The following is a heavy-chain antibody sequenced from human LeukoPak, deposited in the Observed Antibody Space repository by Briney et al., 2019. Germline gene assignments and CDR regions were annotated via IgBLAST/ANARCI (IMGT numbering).Heavy chain of an antibody. J-gene: IGHJ4*02. CDR2: ISNSGNTI. CDR1: GFPFRSYE. Sequence: PGGSLRLSCAASGFPFRSYEMNGVRQAPGKGREGVSYISNSGNTIYYADSVKGRFTLSRDNAKNSLYLQMNSLRAEDTAVYYCASNDYDYVWGSYRPLYYFDYWGQGTLVTVSS. V-gene: IGHV3-48*03. D-gene: IGHD3-16*02. CDR3: ASNDYDYVWGSYRPLYYFDY.